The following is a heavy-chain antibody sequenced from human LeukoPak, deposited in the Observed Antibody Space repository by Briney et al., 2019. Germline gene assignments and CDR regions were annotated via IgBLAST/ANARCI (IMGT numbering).Heavy chain of an antibody. CDR2: INHSGST. D-gene: IGHD6-13*01. CDR1: GFNFSSYS. CDR3: ARGRTAAAGTYTDY. Sequence: PGGSLGLSCAASGFNFSSYSMNWVRQAPGKGLEWIGEINHSGSTNYNPSLKSRVTISVDTSKNQFSLKLSSVTAADTAVYYCARGRTAAAGTYTDYWGQGTLVTVSS. V-gene: IGHV4-34*01. J-gene: IGHJ4*02.